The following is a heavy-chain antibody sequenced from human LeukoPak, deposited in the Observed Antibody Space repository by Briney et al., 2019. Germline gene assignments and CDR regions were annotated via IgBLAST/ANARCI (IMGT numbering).Heavy chain of an antibody. CDR3: AKHYYDSTGYATFDY. CDR1: GFTFSTYG. CDR2: ISGSDTTT. Sequence: GGSLRLSCAASGFTFSTYGMSWVRQAPGKGPEWVSAISGSDTTTYYAGSVKGRFTISRDNSKNTLYLQMNSLRADDTALYYCAKHYYDSTGYATFDYWGQGTLVTVSS. J-gene: IGHJ4*02. D-gene: IGHD3-22*01. V-gene: IGHV3-23*01.